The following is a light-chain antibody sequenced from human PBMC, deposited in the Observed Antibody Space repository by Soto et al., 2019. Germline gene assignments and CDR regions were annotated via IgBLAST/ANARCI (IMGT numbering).Light chain of an antibody. CDR3: LQDYNSPVT. CDR1: QGIRND. CDR2: AAS. Sequence: AIQMTQSPSSLSASVGDRVTITCPASQGIRNDLCWYQQKPGKAPKLLIYAASSLQSGVPSTFSGSGSDTDVTLTISSLQTEYFATYYCLQDYNSPVTLGQGTNLEIK. J-gene: IGKJ2*01. V-gene: IGKV1-6*01.